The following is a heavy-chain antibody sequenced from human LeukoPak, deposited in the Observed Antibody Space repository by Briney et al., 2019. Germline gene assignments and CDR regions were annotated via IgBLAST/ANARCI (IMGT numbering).Heavy chain of an antibody. D-gene: IGHD6-13*01. Sequence: PGGSLRLSCAASGFTFSSYSMNWVRQAPGKGLEWVSYISSSSSTIYYADSVKGRFTISRDNAKNSLYLQMNSLRDEDTAVYYCARDKLRGGSWYYYYGMDVWGQGTTVIVSS. CDR3: ARDKLRGGSWYYYYGMDV. V-gene: IGHV3-48*02. CDR2: ISSSSSTI. CDR1: GFTFSSYS. J-gene: IGHJ6*02.